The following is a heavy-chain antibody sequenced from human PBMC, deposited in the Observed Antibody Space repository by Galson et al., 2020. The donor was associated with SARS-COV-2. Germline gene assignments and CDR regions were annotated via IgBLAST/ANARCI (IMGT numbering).Heavy chain of an antibody. CDR2: IHYSGRT. CDR1: GGSISSHY. J-gene: IGHJ2*01. V-gene: IGHV4-59*11. Sequence: SETLSLTCTVSGGSISSHYWSWNRPPPGKGLEWIGYIHYSGRTNYNPSLKSRVTISVDTSKNQFSLKLSSVTAADTAVYYCAREVEMATIDPYWYFDLWGRGTLVTVSS. CDR3: AREVEMATIDPYWYFDL. D-gene: IGHD5-12*01.